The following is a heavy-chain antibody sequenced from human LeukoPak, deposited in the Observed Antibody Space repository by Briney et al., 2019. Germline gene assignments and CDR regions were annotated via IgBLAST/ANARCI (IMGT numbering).Heavy chain of an antibody. D-gene: IGHD2-2*01. CDR2: IYTSGST. Sequence: SETLSLTCTVSGGSISSYYWSWTRQPAGKGLEWIGRIYTSGSTNYNPSLKSRVTMSVDTSKNQFSLKLSSVTAADTAVYYCARDSVVPAPGATVSAFDIWGQGTMVTVSS. V-gene: IGHV4-4*07. CDR1: GGSISSYY. J-gene: IGHJ3*02. CDR3: ARDSVVPAPGATVSAFDI.